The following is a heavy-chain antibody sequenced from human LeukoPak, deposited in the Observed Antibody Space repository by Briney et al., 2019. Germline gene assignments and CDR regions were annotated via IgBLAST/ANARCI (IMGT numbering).Heavy chain of an antibody. J-gene: IGHJ6*03. CDR3: ASCYYYYMDV. Sequence: SETLSLTCTVSGGSISSSSYYWGWIRQPPGKGLEWIGCIYYSGSTYYNPSLKSRVTISVDTSKNQFSLKLSSVTAADTAVYYCASCYYYYMDVWGKGTTVTVSS. V-gene: IGHV4-39*07. CDR2: IYYSGST. CDR1: GGSISSSSYY.